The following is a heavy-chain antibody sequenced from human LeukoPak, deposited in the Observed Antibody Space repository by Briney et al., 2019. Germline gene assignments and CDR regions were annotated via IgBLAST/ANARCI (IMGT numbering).Heavy chain of an antibody. J-gene: IGHJ6*03. CDR1: GFTFDDYA. CDR3: AKGGVAARPQDNYYYCYMDV. Sequence: PGRSLRLSCAASGFTFDDYAMHWVRQAPGKGLEWVSGISWNSGSIGYADSVKGRFTISRDNAKNSLYLQMNSLRAEDTALYYCAKGGVAARPQDNYYYCYMDVWGKGTTVTVSS. D-gene: IGHD6-6*01. V-gene: IGHV3-9*01. CDR2: ISWNSGSI.